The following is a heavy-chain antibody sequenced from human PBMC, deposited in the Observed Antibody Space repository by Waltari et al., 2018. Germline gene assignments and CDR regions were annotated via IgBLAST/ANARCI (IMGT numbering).Heavy chain of an antibody. CDR2: INGDGSTS. D-gene: IGHD6-13*01. Sequence: EEQLVESGGGLVQPGDSLRLSCAASGFPYSTHWMHWVRQAPGTGLVWVSRINGDGSTSNYADSVKGRFTISRDNTKKTLYLQMKRLRVEDTAVYYCARLAPKTYRSPVPGRDYYYGLDVWGQGTTVTVSS. J-gene: IGHJ6*02. V-gene: IGHV3-74*01. CDR3: ARLAPKTYRSPVPGRDYYYGLDV. CDR1: GFPYSTHW.